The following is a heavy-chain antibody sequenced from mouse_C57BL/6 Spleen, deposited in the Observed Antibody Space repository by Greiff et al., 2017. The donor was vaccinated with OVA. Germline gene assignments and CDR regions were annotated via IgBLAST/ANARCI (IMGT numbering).Heavy chain of an antibody. CDR3: ARRDDGSSHWYFDV. D-gene: IGHD1-1*01. Sequence: QVQLQQSGAELVKPGASVKISCKASGYAFSSYWMNWVKQRPGKGLEWIGQIYPGDGDTNYNGKFKGKATLTADKYSSTAYMQLSSMTSEDSAVDLCARRDDGSSHWYFDVWGTGTTVTVSS. CDR2: IYPGDGDT. J-gene: IGHJ1*03. V-gene: IGHV1-80*01. CDR1: GYAFSSYW.